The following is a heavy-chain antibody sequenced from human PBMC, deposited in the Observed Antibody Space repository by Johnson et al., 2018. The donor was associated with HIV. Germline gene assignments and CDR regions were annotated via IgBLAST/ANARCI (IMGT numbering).Heavy chain of an antibody. CDR2: IWYDGSNK. D-gene: IGHD7-27*01. Sequence: QVQLVESGGGVVQPGRSLRLSCAASGFTFSSYGMHWVRQAPGKGLQWVAAIWYDGSNKYYADSGKDRFNTSRDNAKNTLHLQMDSLRAEDTAVYYCARDSPLGRGLDIWGRGTVVTVSS. J-gene: IGHJ3*02. CDR3: ARDSPLGRGLDI. V-gene: IGHV3-33*01. CDR1: GFTFSSYG.